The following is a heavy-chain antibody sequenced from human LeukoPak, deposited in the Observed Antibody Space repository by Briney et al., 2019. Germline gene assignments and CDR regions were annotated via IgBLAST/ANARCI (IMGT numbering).Heavy chain of an antibody. CDR3: ARGIILRYFDWLLLGSTSWDYYYYMDV. D-gene: IGHD3-9*01. J-gene: IGHJ6*03. CDR2: IIPIFGTA. V-gene: IGHV1-69*13. Sequence: SVKVSCKASGGTFSSYAISWVRQAPGQGLEWMGGIIPIFGTANYAQKFQGRVTITADESTSTAYMELSSLRSEDTAVYYCARGIILRYFDWLLLGSTSWDYYYYMDVWGKGTTVTISS. CDR1: GGTFSSYA.